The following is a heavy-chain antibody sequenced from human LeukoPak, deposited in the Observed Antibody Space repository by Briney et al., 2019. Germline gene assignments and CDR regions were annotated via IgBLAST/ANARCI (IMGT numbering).Heavy chain of an antibody. D-gene: IGHD6-13*01. CDR2: ITSTSTYV. CDR1: GFTFSTYN. Sequence: GGSLRLSCEASGFTFSTYNMNWVRQAPGKRLEWVSSITSTSTYVFYADSVKGRFTISRDNAKNSLYLQMNSLRAEDTALYYCAKDTDQSSSWYTNFDYWGQGTLVTVSS. V-gene: IGHV3-21*04. CDR3: AKDTDQSSSWYTNFDY. J-gene: IGHJ4*02.